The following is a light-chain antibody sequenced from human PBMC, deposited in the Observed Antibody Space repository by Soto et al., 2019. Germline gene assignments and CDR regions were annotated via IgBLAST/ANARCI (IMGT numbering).Light chain of an antibody. CDR3: MQGTHWPIT. CDR1: QSLVHSDGIAY. J-gene: IGKJ5*01. Sequence: AELTQSPLSLPVTLGQPASISCRSNQSLVHSDGIAYFSWFQQRPGRSPRRLIYKVSNRDSGVPTRFSGSGSGTDFALKISRVEAEDVGVYYCMQGTHWPITFGQGTRLEIK. CDR2: KVS. V-gene: IGKV2-30*02.